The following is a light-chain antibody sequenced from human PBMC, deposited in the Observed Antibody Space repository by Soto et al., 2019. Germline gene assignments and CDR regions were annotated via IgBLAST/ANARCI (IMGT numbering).Light chain of an antibody. CDR1: SSNIERNS. J-gene: IGLJ3*02. V-gene: IGLV1-44*01. Sequence: QSVLTQPPSASGTPGQRVTISCSGSSSNIERNSVRWYQQVPGTAPRLLIYTNNQRPAGVPDRFSGSKFGTSASLAISGLQSDDEADYYCAAWDDSLKGVVLGGGTKLTVL. CDR2: TNN. CDR3: AAWDDSLKGVV.